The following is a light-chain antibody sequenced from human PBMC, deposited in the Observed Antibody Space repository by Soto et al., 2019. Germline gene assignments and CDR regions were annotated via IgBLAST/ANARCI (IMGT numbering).Light chain of an antibody. Sequence: DIVMTQSPDSLAVSLGERATINCKSSQSVLYNSDNKNYLAWYQQKPGQPPMLLIYWASTRDSGVPDRFSGSGSGADFTLTISSLQAEDVAVYYCQQYYTTLTFGGGTKVEIK. J-gene: IGKJ4*01. CDR1: QSVLYNSDNKNY. CDR2: WAS. V-gene: IGKV4-1*01. CDR3: QQYYTTLT.